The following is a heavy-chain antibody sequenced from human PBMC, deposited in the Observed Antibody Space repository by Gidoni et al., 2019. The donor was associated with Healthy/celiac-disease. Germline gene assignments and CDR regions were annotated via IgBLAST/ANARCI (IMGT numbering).Heavy chain of an antibody. D-gene: IGHD3-3*01. CDR2: IYYSGST. J-gene: IGHJ3*02. CDR3: ARALVFGQIDI. V-gene: IGHV4-31*03. CDR1: GGSISSGGYY. Sequence: QVQLQESGPGLGKPSQTLSLTCTVSGGSISSGGYYWSWIRQHPGKGLEWIGYIYYSGSTYYHPSLTSRVTISVDPSKNQFSLKLSSVTAADTAVYYCARALVFGQIDICGQGTMVTVSS.